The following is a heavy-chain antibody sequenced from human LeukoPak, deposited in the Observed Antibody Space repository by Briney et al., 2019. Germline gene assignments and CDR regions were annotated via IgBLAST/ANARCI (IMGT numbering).Heavy chain of an antibody. D-gene: IGHD3-10*01. CDR1: GGSISSYY. CDR3: AREASYYYGSGSYCLDY. Sequence: ASETLSLTCTVSGGSISSYYWSWIRQPAGKGLEWIGRIYTSGSTNYNPSLKSRVTMSVDTSKNQFSLKLSSVTAADTAVYYRAREASYYYGSGSYCLDYWGQGTLVTVSS. CDR2: IYTSGST. V-gene: IGHV4-4*07. J-gene: IGHJ4*02.